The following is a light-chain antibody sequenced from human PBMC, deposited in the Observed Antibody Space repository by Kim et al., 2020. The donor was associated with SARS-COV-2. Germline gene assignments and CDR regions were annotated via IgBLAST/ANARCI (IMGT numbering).Light chain of an antibody. CDR1: QSVSSSS. V-gene: IGKV3-20*01. CDR3: QQYGSSPRT. CDR2: GAS. J-gene: IGKJ1*01. Sequence: SPGERNTLSCRASQSVSSSSLAWYQQKPGQAPRLLIYGASSRATGIPDRFSGSGSGTDFTLTISRLEPEDFAVYYCQQYGSSPRTFGQGTKVDIK.